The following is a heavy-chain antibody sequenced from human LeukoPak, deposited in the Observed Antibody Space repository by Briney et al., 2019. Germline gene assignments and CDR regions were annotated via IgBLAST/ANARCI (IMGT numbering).Heavy chain of an antibody. V-gene: IGHV4-31*03. Sequence: SETLSLTCTVSGGSISSVDYYWSWIRQYPGKGLEWIGYINYRGSAYYNPSLKSRVTISVDTSKNQFSLKLTSVTAADTAVYYCARDFRGSVDAFDIWGQGTMVAVSS. CDR3: ARDFRGSVDAFDI. J-gene: IGHJ3*02. CDR2: INYRGSA. CDR1: GGSISSVDYY.